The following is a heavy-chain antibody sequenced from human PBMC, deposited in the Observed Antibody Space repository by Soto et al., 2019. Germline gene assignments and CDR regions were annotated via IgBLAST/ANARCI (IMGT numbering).Heavy chain of an antibody. V-gene: IGHV4-34*01. CDR1: GGSSSGYY. CDR2: INHSGST. J-gene: IGHJ4*02. D-gene: IGHD2-2*01. Sequence: QVQLQQWGAGRLKPSETLSLTCAVYGGSSSGYYWSWIRQPPGKGLEWIGEINHSGSTNYNPCLNSRVTIPVDTFNGQVSLKLSSVTATDTAVYYGARGQRMRPAAISRWGQGALVTVSS. CDR3: ARGQRMRPAAISR.